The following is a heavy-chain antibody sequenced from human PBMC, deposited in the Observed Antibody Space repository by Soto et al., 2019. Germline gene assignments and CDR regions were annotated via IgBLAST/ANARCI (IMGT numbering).Heavy chain of an antibody. CDR1: GGSISSYY. Sequence: KTSETLSLTCTVSGGSISSYYWSWIRQPPGKGLEWIGYIYYSGSTNYNPSLKSRVTISVDTSKNQFSLKLSSVTAADTAVYYCARVIFEWYQNLVYYFDSWGQGTLVTVSS. CDR3: ARVIFEWYQNLVYYFDS. V-gene: IGHV4-59*01. D-gene: IGHD3-3*01. J-gene: IGHJ4*02. CDR2: IYYSGST.